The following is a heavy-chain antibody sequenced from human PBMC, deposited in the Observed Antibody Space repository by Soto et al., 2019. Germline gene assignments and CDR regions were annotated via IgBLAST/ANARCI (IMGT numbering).Heavy chain of an antibody. D-gene: IGHD3-16*01. CDR2: ISGSGGST. Sequence: GGSLRLSCAASGFTFSSYAMNWVRQAPGKGLEWVSAISGSGGSTYYADSVKGRFTISRDNAKNSLYLQMNSLRDEDTAVYYCARVKGLGNDYWGQGTLVTVSS. CDR3: ARVKGLGNDY. J-gene: IGHJ4*02. CDR1: GFTFSSYA. V-gene: IGHV3-23*01.